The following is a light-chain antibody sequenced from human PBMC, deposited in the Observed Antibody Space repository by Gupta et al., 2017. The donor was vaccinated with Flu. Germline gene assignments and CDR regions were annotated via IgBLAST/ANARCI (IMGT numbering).Light chain of an antibody. CDR2: DVS. J-gene: IGLJ2*01. V-gene: IGLV2-8*01. Sequence: VTISCTGTSSDVGVFSYVSWHQQHPGKAPKLMISDVSKRPAGVPDRFSGSKSGNTASPTVSGLQAEDEADYYCTSYAPGNNLLFGGGTKLTVL. CDR1: SSDVGVFSY. CDR3: TSYAPGNNLL.